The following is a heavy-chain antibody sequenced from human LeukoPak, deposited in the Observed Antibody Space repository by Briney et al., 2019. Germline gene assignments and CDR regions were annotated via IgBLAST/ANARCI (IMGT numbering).Heavy chain of an antibody. CDR2: MNPNSGNT. Sequence: ASVKVSCKASGYTFTSYDINWVRQATGQGLERMGWMNPNSGNTGYAQKFQGRVTMTRNTSISTAYMELSSLRSEDTAVYYCARAHPSGYHYYYYYMDVWGKGTTVTISS. D-gene: IGHD5-12*01. CDR3: ARAHPSGYHYYYYYMDV. J-gene: IGHJ6*03. CDR1: GYTFTSYD. V-gene: IGHV1-8*01.